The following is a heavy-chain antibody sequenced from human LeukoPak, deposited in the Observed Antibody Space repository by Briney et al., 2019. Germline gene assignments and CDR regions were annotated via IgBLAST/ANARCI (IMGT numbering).Heavy chain of an antibody. Sequence: GGSLRLSCAASGFTFSDYYMSWIRQAPGKGLEWVSYISSSGSTIYYADSVKGRFTISRDNAKNSLYLQMNSLRAEDTAVYYCAREVGGYYEYYYYMDVWGKGTTVTVSS. CDR3: AREVGGYYEYYYYMDV. J-gene: IGHJ6*03. CDR2: ISSSGSTI. CDR1: GFTFSDYY. V-gene: IGHV3-11*04. D-gene: IGHD3-10*01.